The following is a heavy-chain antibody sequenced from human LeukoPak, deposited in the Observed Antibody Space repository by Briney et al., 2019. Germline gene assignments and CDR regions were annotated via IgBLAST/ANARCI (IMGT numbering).Heavy chain of an antibody. CDR3: ARQQRGIAADLFDY. CDR2: IYYSGST. D-gene: IGHD6-13*01. J-gene: IGHJ4*02. V-gene: IGHV4-39*01. Sequence: SETLSLTCTVSGGSISSSSYYWGWIRQPPGKGLEWIGSIYYSGSTYYNPSLKSRVTISVDTSKNQFSLKLGSVTAADTAVYYCARQQRGIAADLFDYWGQGTLVTVSS. CDR1: GGSISSSSYY.